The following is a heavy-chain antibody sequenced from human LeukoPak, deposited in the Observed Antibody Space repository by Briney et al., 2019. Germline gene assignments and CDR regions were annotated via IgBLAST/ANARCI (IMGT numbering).Heavy chain of an antibody. D-gene: IGHD2-15*01. Sequence: SVKVSCKASGGTFSSYAISWVRQAPGQGLAWMGGIIPIFGTANYAQKFQGRVTITADKSTSTAYMELSSLRSEDTAVYYCAREARVAATHYWFDPWGQGTLVTVSS. V-gene: IGHV1-69*06. CDR2: IIPIFGTA. J-gene: IGHJ5*02. CDR1: GGTFSSYA. CDR3: AREARVAATHYWFDP.